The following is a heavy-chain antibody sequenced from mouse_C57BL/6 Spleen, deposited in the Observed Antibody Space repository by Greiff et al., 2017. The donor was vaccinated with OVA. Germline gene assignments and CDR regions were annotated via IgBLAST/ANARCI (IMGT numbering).Heavy chain of an antibody. CDR3: ARWGKDAMDY. CDR2: IDPSDSET. V-gene: IGHV1-52*01. CDR1: GYTFTSYW. J-gene: IGHJ4*01. Sequence: QVHVKQPGAELVRPGSSVKLSCKASGYTFTSYWMHWVKQRPIQGLEWIGNIDPSDSETHYNQKFKDKAPLTVAKSSSTASMQLSSLASEDAAVYCCARWGKDAMDYWGQGTSVTVSS.